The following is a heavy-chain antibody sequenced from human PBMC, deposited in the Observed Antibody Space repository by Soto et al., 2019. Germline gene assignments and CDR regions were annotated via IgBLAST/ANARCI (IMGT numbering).Heavy chain of an antibody. Sequence: QVPLVQSGAEVKKPGASVKVSCKASGYTFTSYGISWVRQAPGQGLEWMGWISAYNGNTNYAQKLQGRVTMTTDTSTSTAYMELRSLRFDDTAVYYCARTWRIAVAGTNNCLDPWGQGTLVTVSS. CDR1: GYTFTSYG. V-gene: IGHV1-18*04. D-gene: IGHD6-19*01. J-gene: IGHJ5*02. CDR2: ISAYNGNT. CDR3: ARTWRIAVAGTNNCLDP.